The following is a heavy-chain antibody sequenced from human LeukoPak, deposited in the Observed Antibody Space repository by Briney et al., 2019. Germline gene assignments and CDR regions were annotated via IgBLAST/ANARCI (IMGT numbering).Heavy chain of an antibody. CDR1: GGSVNYYY. CDR2: IFTSGST. CDR3: ARGSTVTGPFDP. V-gene: IGHV4-4*07. Sequence: SETLSLTRTVSGGSVNYYYWSWIRQAAGKGLEWIGRIFTSGSTNYNPSLKSRVTMSVDTSKNQFSLKLSSVTAADTALYYCARGSTVTGPFDPWGQGTLVTVSS. D-gene: IGHD4-17*01. J-gene: IGHJ5*02.